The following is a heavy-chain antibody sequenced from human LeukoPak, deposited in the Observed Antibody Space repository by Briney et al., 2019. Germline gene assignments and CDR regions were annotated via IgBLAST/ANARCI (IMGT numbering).Heavy chain of an antibody. Sequence: SETLSLTCTVSGGSISSGGYYWSWIRQHPGKGLEWIGYIYYSGSTYHNPSLKSRVTISVDTSKNQFSLKLSSLTAADTAIYYCARGSGTYFRTYFDPWGQGTLVTVSS. D-gene: IGHD3-10*01. CDR2: IYYSGST. J-gene: IGHJ5*02. V-gene: IGHV4-31*03. CDR3: ARGSGTYFRTYFDP. CDR1: GGSISSGGYY.